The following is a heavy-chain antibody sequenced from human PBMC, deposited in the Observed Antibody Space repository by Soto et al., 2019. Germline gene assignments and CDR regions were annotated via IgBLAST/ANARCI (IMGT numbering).Heavy chain of an antibody. D-gene: IGHD6-19*01. V-gene: IGHV4-39*01. J-gene: IGHJ4*01. CDR3: VRTYSSGWYPSYYFDS. CDR2: MYYTGSF. Sequence: TSETLSHTWTVSGGSISSGGYYWGWIRQPPGEGLEWLGSMYYTGSFHYNPSLKGRVAISVDTSKSRFSLRLTSVTAADTAVYYCVRTYSSGWYPSYYFDSWGHGTLVTVSS. CDR1: GGSISSGGYY.